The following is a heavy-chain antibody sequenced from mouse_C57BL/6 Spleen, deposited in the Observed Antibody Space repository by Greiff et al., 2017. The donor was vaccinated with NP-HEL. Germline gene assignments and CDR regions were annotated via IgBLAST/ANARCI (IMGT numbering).Heavy chain of an antibody. V-gene: IGHV5-4*01. J-gene: IGHJ4*01. CDR1: GFTFSSYA. Sequence: DVMLVESGGGLVKPGGSLKLSCAASGFTFSSYAMSWVRQTPEKRLEWVATISDGGSYTYYPDNVKGRFTISRDNAKNNLYLQMSHLKSEDTAMYYCARERATVVVRYAMDYWGQGTSVTVSS. CDR2: ISDGGSYT. CDR3: ARERATVVVRYAMDY. D-gene: IGHD1-1*01.